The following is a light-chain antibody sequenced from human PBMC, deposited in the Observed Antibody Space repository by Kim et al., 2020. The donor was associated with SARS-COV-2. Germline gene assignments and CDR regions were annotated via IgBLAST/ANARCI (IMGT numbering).Light chain of an antibody. Sequence: SSELTQDPAVSVALGQTVRITCQGDSLRTYYASWYQQKPGQAPILVIYGKNNRPSGIPDRFSGSSSGNTASLTGTGAQAVDEADYYCNSRDKSGDHVVFGGGTKLIVL. V-gene: IGLV3-19*01. CDR2: GKN. CDR3: NSRDKSGDHVV. CDR1: SLRTYY. J-gene: IGLJ3*02.